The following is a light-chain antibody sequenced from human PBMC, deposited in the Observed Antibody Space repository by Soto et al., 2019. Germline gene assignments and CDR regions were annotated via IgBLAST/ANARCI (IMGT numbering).Light chain of an antibody. CDR3: QQYDRWPPGYP. CDR1: QSVGRS. J-gene: IGKJ2*01. CDR2: GAS. Sequence: DIVMVQSPATLSVSPGERVTLSCRASQSVGRSLAWYQQNPGQAPRLLIYGASTRATGIPARFSGTGSGTEFTLTITRLQSEDFAVYYCQQYDRWPPGYPFGQGTKLEIK. V-gene: IGKV3-15*01.